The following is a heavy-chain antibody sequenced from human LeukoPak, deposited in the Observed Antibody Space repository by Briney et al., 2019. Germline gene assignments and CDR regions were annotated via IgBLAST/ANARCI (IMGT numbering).Heavy chain of an antibody. CDR2: ISGSGGTT. Sequence: VGSLRLSCAASGFTFSSYAMSWVRQAPGKGLEWVSSISGSGGTTYYPDSVKGRFTISRDNSKSTLHLQMNSLKTEDTAVYYCTDLGDYGVGWGQGTLVAVSS. D-gene: IGHD4-17*01. J-gene: IGHJ4*02. CDR3: TDLGDYGVG. CDR1: GFTFSSYA. V-gene: IGHV3-23*01.